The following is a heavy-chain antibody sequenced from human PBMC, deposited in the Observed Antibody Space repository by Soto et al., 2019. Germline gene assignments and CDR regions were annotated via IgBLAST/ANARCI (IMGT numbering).Heavy chain of an antibody. V-gene: IGHV3-74*01. Sequence: EVQLVESGGGLVQPGGSLRLSCAASGFTFSSYWMHWVRQAPGKGLVWVSRINSDGSSTNYADSMKGRFTISRDNAKNTLYLQMNSLRAEDTAGYYCASSLLTPFDYWGQGTLVTVSS. J-gene: IGHJ4*02. CDR3: ASSLLTPFDY. CDR1: GFTFSSYW. CDR2: INSDGSST. D-gene: IGHD7-27*01.